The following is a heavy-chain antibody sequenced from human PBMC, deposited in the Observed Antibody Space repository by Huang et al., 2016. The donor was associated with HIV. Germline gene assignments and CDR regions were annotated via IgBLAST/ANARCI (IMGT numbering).Heavy chain of an antibody. J-gene: IGHJ4*02. CDR3: AHSKVGTSSFDY. V-gene: IGHV2-5*02. CDR1: GFSLSTYGVG. Sequence: QITLKESGPTLVKPTQTLTLTCTFSGFSLSTYGVGVGWIRQPPGKALEWLALIYWDDDNRYSPSLRRRLTISKDTSKTQVVLTMTNLDPVDTATYYCAHSKVGTSSFDYWGQGILVIVSS. D-gene: IGHD1-26*01. CDR2: IYWDDDN.